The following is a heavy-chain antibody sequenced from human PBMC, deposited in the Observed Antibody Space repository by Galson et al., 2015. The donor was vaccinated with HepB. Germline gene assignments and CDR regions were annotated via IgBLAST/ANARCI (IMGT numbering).Heavy chain of an antibody. CDR2: IIPIFGTP. J-gene: IGHJ3*02. V-gene: IGHV1-69*13. Sequence: SVKVSCKASGGTFGSYSSNWVRQAPGQGLEWMGGIIPIFGTPHYAPNFEGRVTITADESSSTVYLELRRLRSEDTAVFYCARDTPGDCASTSCYGIWGQGTMVIVSS. CDR1: GGTFGSYS. CDR3: ARDTPGDCASTSCYGI. D-gene: IGHD2-2*01.